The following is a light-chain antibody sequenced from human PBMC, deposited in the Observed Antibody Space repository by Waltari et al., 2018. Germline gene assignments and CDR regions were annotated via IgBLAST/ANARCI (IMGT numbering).Light chain of an antibody. CDR2: TTS. V-gene: IGKV1-39*01. CDR3: QQSYSSPRT. Sequence: DIQMTQSPSSLSASVGDRVTITCRARQTISNYLNWYQQNPGKAPKLLIYTTSTLQSGVPSRFSGSGSGTDFTLTISSLQPEDFATYYCQQSYSSPRTFGQGTKVEIK. J-gene: IGKJ1*01. CDR1: QTISNY.